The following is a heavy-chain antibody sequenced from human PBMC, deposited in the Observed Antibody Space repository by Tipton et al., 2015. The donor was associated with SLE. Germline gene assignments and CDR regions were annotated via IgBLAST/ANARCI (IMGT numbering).Heavy chain of an antibody. D-gene: IGHD1-1*01. Sequence: TLSLTCTASGGSISSGSYYWSWIRQPAGKGLEWIGRIYTSGSTYYNPSLKSRVTISVDTPKNQFSLKLNSVTAADTAVYYCARGQHQLGRFDPWGQGTLVTVSS. J-gene: IGHJ5*02. CDR1: GGSISSGSYY. CDR2: IYTSGST. V-gene: IGHV4-61*02. CDR3: ARGQHQLGRFDP.